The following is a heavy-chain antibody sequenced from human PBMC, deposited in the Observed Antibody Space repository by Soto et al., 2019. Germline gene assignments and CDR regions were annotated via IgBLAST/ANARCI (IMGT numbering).Heavy chain of an antibody. J-gene: IGHJ6*02. D-gene: IGHD6-25*01. Sequence: SESLSLTCTVSGDSITSGDYSWSWIRQPPGKGLEXXGXXSXXXXXYXXPSLKSRVTISIDRSEYHFSPNLNSVTAADTAVYYCAREGAWRGFDVWGQGTTVTASS. CDR1: GDSITSGDYS. CDR2: XSXXXXX. CDR3: AREGAWRGFDV. V-gene: IGHV4-30-2*01.